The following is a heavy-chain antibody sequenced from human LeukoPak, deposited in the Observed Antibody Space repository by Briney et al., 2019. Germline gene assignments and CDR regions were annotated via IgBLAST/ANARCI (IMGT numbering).Heavy chain of an antibody. CDR2: IDPNSGGT. J-gene: IGHJ4*02. V-gene: IGHV1-2*02. CDR3: ARIGLGLLLPAKGGADY. D-gene: IGHD2/OR15-2a*01. Sequence: ASVKVSCKASGYTFTGYYMHWVRQAPGHGLEWMGWIDPNSGGTTYAQKLQGRVTLTRDTSISTVSMELSRLRSDDTAVYYCARIGLGLLLPAKGGADYWGQGTLVTVSS. CDR1: GYTFTGYY.